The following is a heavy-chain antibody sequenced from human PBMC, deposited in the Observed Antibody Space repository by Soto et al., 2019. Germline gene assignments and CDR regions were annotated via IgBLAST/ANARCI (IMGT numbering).Heavy chain of an antibody. CDR3: ARKDYGDYRWFDP. V-gene: IGHV4-4*02. CDR2: IYHSGST. CDR1: GGSISSSSW. Sequence: SETLSLTCAVSGGSISSSSWWSWVRQPPGKGLEWIGEIYHSGSTNYNPSLKSPVTISVDKSKNQFSLKLNSVTAADTAVYYCARKDYGDYRWFDPWGQGTLVTVSS. J-gene: IGHJ5*02. D-gene: IGHD4-17*01.